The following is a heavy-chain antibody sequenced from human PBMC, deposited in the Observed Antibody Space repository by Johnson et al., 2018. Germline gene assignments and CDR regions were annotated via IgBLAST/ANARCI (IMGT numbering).Heavy chain of an antibody. Sequence: VQLQESGGGLVQPGGSLRLSCAASGFTFSSYWMHWVRQAPGEGLVWVAFSTNDGRTSAYADSVKGRFTMSRDNAKNTVHLQMNSLRAEDTAVCYCARGGWGGATPDYWGQGTLVTVSS. V-gene: IGHV3-74*03. CDR1: GFTFSSYW. D-gene: IGHD3-16*01. CDR2: STNDGRTS. CDR3: ARGGWGGATPDY. J-gene: IGHJ4*02.